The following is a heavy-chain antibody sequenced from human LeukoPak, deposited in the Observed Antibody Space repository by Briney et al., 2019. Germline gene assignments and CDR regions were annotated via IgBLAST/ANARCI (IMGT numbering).Heavy chain of an antibody. CDR3: ARVHIRAPTYDFWSGSRYGLDV. Sequence: ASVKVSCKGSGYTFTSYGISWVRQAPGQGLEWMGCISADNGNTNYAQKLQGRVTVTTDTSRITAYMELRSLRSDDTAVYYCARVHIRAPTYDFWSGSRYGLDVWGQGTTVTVSS. CDR1: GYTFTSYG. J-gene: IGHJ6*02. D-gene: IGHD3-3*01. V-gene: IGHV1-18*01. CDR2: ISADNGNT.